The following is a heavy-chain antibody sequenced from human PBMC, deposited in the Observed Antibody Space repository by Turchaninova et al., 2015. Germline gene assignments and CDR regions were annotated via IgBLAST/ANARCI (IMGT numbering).Heavy chain of an antibody. V-gene: IGHV3-11*06. CDR2: ISGSSTYP. CDR1: GFPFSVYY. Sequence: QVQLVESGGGLVKPGGSRRLSCAATGFPFSVYYMGWCRQAPGKGLELVSYISGSSTYPTYADSVKGRFTISRDNAKNSLYLQMDSLRAEDTAIYYCTRDPRSLDYCGQGTLVTVS. CDR3: TRDPRSLDY. J-gene: IGHJ4*02.